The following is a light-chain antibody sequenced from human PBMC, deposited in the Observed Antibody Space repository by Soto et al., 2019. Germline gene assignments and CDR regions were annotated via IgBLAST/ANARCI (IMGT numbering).Light chain of an antibody. Sequence: DIQLTQSPSFLSASVGNRVTITCRASQGISNYLAWYQQKQVKAPKLLIYAASTLKSGVSSRFRGSGYGTTFTLTISSLQPEDFATYYCQQLNTYPLTFGGGTKVDIK. CDR2: AAS. CDR3: QQLNTYPLT. CDR1: QGISNY. V-gene: IGKV1-9*01. J-gene: IGKJ4*01.